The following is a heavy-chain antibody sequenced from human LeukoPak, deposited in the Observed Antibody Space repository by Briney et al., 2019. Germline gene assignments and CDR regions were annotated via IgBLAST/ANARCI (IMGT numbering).Heavy chain of an antibody. CDR2: ISSSGSTI. CDR1: GFTFSSYE. Sequence: GGSLRLSCAASGFTFSSYEMNWVRQAPGKGLEWVSYISSSGSTIYYADSVKGRFTISRDNSKNTLYLQMNSLRAEDTAIYYCASGRGFGELLSGFDYWGQGSLVTVSS. D-gene: IGHD3-10*01. V-gene: IGHV3-48*03. CDR3: ASGRGFGELLSGFDY. J-gene: IGHJ4*02.